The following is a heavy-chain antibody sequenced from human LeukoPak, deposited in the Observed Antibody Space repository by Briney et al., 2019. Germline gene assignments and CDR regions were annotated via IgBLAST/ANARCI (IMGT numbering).Heavy chain of an antibody. J-gene: IGHJ6*02. V-gene: IGHV3-53*04. CDR2: IYSGGST. CDR3: ARLIPLYYYGMDV. D-gene: IGHD3-16*01. Sequence: RPGGSLRLSCAASGFTVSSSYMSWVRQAPRKGLEWVSVIYSGGSTYYADSVKGRFTISRHNSKNTLYLQMYSLRAEDTAVYYCARLIPLYYYGMDVWGQGTTVTVSS. CDR1: GFTVSSSY.